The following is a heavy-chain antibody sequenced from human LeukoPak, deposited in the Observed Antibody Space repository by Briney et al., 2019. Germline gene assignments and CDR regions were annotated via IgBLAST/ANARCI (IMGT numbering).Heavy chain of an antibody. Sequence: GESLKISCKGLGYSFNTYWSAWVRQMHGKGLEWVGIIYPGGSETRYGPSFEGQVTISADKSISTAFLQWSSLKASDTAIYYCARHLGYCSGGSCYWGYWGQGTLVTVSS. V-gene: IGHV5-51*01. CDR1: GYSFNTYW. J-gene: IGHJ4*02. CDR3: ARHLGYCSGGSCYWGY. CDR2: IYPGGSET. D-gene: IGHD2-15*01.